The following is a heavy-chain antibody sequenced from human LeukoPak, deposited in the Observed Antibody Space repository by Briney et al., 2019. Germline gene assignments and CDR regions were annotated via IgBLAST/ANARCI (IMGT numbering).Heavy chain of an antibody. CDR3: AELGITMIGGV. V-gene: IGHV3-48*03. D-gene: IGHD3-10*02. CDR2: ISSSGSTI. Sequence: GGSLRLSCAASGFTFSSYEMNWVGQAPGKGLEWVSYISSSGSTIYYADSVKGRFTISRGNAKNSLYLQMNSLRAEDTPVYYCAELGITMIGGVWGKGTTVTISS. J-gene: IGHJ6*04. CDR1: GFTFSSYE.